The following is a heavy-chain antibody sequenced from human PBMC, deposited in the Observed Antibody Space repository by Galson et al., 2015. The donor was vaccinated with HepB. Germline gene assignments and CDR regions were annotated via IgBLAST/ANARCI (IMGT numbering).Heavy chain of an antibody. CDR2: ISAGGDTT. CDR3: AKGDVWGSAARYYGMDG. Sequence: SLRLSCAASGFTFSNYAMTWVRQAPGKGLEWVSSISAGGDTTYYADSVKGRFTISRDNAKKMLSLRTNSLRAEDTAVCYCAKGDVWGSAARYYGMDGWGQGTRVTVSS. V-gene: IGHV3-23*01. D-gene: IGHD3-16*01. CDR1: GFTFSNYA. J-gene: IGHJ6*02.